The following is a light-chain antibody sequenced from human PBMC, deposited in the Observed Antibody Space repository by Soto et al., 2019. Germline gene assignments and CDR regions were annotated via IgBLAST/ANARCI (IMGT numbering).Light chain of an antibody. V-gene: IGLV2-14*01. CDR2: EVS. CDR3: SSYASSRGV. CDR1: SSDLSGYNY. J-gene: IGLJ1*01. Sequence: QSVLAQSASVSGSPGQSNTISCTGTSSDLSGYNYVSWYQQHPGKAPKLIIYEVSNRPSGVSNRFSGSKSGNTASLTISGLQAEDEAHYYCSSYASSRGVFGTRTKVTVL.